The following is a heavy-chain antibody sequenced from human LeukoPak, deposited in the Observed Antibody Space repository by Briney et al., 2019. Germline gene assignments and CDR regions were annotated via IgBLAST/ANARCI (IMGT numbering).Heavy chain of an antibody. J-gene: IGHJ4*02. CDR1: GFTFDDYA. V-gene: IGHV3-9*01. D-gene: IGHD5-24*01. CDR2: ISWNSGSI. CDR3: AKDRRDGYNENYFDY. Sequence: SLRLSCAASGFTFDDYAMHWVRQAPGKGLEWVSGISWNSGSIGYADSVKGRFTISRDNAKNSLYLQMNSLRAEDTALYYCAKDRRDGYNENYFDYWGQGTLVTVSS.